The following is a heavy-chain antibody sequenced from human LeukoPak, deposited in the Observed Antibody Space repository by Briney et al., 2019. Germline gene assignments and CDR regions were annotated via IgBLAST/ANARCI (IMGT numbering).Heavy chain of an antibody. V-gene: IGHV4-31*03. CDR1: GGSISSGGYY. Sequence: PSETLSLTCTFSGGSISSGGYYWSWIRQHPGKGLEWIGYIYYSGSTYYNPSLKSRVTISVDTSKNQFSLKLSSVTAADTAVYYCARDLGRGVNSDWFDPWGQGTLVTVSS. D-gene: IGHD3-10*01. CDR2: IYYSGST. J-gene: IGHJ5*02. CDR3: ARDLGRGVNSDWFDP.